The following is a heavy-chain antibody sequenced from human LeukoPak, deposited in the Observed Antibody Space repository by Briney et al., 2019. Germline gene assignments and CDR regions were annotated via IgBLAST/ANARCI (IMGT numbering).Heavy chain of an antibody. Sequence: GGSLRLSRAASEFTFSSYAMSWVRQAPGKGLEWVSAISGSAGGTYYADSVKGRFTISRDNSKNTLYLLMHSLRAEDTAVYYCAKGAGYSGHDLSSYFDYWGQGILVTVSS. J-gene: IGHJ4*02. CDR2: ISGSAGGT. V-gene: IGHV3-23*01. CDR1: EFTFSSYA. D-gene: IGHD5-12*01. CDR3: AKGAGYSGHDLSSYFDY.